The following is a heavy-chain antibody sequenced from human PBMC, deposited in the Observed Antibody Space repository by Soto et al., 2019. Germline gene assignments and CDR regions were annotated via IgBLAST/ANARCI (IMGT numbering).Heavy chain of an antibody. CDR1: GLSVSTIF. V-gene: IGHV3-53*01. Sequence: QLVESGGGLMQPGGSLKLSCAVSGLSVSTIFMNWVRQSPGKGLEWVAVIYSDGKTFYADSVKGRFTISKDNSKNTLSLQMNSLRAEDTAVYYCTRDAPGERPYYFYYYGMDVWGQGTTVTVS. CDR2: IYSDGKT. CDR3: TRDAPGERPYYFYYYGMDV. J-gene: IGHJ6*02.